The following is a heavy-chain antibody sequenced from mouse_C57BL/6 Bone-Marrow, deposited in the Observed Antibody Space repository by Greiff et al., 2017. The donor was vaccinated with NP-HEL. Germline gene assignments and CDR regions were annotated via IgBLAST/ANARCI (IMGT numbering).Heavy chain of an antibody. CDR1: GFTFSDYG. J-gene: IGHJ3*01. V-gene: IGHV5-17*01. CDR2: ISSGSSTI. CDR3: ARLSTSWFAY. Sequence: EVHLVESGGGLVKPGGSLKLSCAASGFTFSDYGMHWVRQAPEKGLEWVAYISSGSSTIYYADTVKGRFTISRDNAKNTLFLQMTSLRSEDTAMYYCARLSTSWFAYWGQGTLVTVSA.